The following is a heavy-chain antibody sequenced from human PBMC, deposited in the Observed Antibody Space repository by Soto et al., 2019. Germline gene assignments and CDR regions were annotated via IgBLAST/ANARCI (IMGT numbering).Heavy chain of an antibody. CDR2: LDPADSFT. CDR1: GYIFTTFW. J-gene: IGHJ3*01. V-gene: IGHV5-10-1*01. CDR3: ARHLYDNRNYLDALDV. D-gene: IGHD3-22*01. Sequence: GESLKISCNVSGYIFTTFWIGWVRQVPGKGLEWMGRLDPADSFTNYSPSFQGHVTISVDKSINTAYLQWSSLKASDTAIYYCARHLYDNRNYLDALDVWGQGTMVTVSS.